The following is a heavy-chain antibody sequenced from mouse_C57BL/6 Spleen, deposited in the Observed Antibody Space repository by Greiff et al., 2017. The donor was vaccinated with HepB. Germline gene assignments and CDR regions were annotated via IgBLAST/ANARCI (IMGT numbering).Heavy chain of an antibody. CDR3: AREGVIYYDYDEYAMDY. D-gene: IGHD2-4*01. CDR2: IYPGDGDT. Sequence: QVQLQQSGAELVKPGASVKISCKASGYAFSSYWINWVKQRPGKGLEWIGQIYPGDGDTNYNGKFKGKATLTADKSSSTAYMQLSSLTSEDSAVYFCAREGVIYYDYDEYAMDYWGQGTSVTVSS. CDR1: GYAFSSYW. J-gene: IGHJ4*01. V-gene: IGHV1-80*01.